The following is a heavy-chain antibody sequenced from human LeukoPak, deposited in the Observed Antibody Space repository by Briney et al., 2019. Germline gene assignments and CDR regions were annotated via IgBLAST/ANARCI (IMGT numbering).Heavy chain of an antibody. V-gene: IGHV4-39*01. J-gene: IGHJ4*02. CDR2: IYYSGST. CDR1: GGSISSGTNY. Sequence: SETLSLTCTVSGGSISSGTNYWSWIRQPPGKGLEWIGSIYYSGSTYYNPSLKSRVTISVDTSRNQFSLKLSSVTATDTAVYYCARGDAAGIYCVYWGQGTLVTVSS. CDR3: ARGDAAGIYCVY. D-gene: IGHD6-13*01.